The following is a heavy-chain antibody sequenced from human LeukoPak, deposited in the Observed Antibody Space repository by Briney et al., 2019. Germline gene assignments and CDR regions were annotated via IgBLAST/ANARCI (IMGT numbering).Heavy chain of an antibody. CDR1: GFTVSSKF. Sequence: GGSLRLSCAASGFTVSSKFMRWVRQAPGKGLEWVSVIYSGGITHYADSVAGRFSISRDNSKNTLYLHMNSLRADDTAVYYCAKDEVTSGGGLDSWGQGTLVTVS. CDR2: IYSGGIT. D-gene: IGHD3-16*01. J-gene: IGHJ4*02. V-gene: IGHV3-53*01. CDR3: AKDEVTSGGGLDS.